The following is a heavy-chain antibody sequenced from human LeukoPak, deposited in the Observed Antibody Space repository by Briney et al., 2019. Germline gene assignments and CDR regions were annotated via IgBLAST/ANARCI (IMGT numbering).Heavy chain of an antibody. J-gene: IGHJ1*01. V-gene: IGHV3-23*01. CDR1: GFTFSNYA. Sequence: GGSLRLSCAASGFTFSNYAMSWVRQAPGKGLEWVSDISGSGDSTHYADSVKGRFTISRDNSKNTLYLQMSSLRAEDTAVFYCAKGRYCGGDWYVDFQHWGQGTLVTVSS. D-gene: IGHD2-21*02. CDR3: AKGRYCGGDWYVDFQH. CDR2: ISGSGDST.